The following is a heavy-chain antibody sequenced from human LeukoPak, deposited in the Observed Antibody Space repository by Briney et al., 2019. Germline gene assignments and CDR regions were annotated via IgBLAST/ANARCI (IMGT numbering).Heavy chain of an antibody. D-gene: IGHD5-18*01. CDR2: IKSKTDGGTT. Sequence: GGSLRLSCAASGFTFSNAWMSWVRQAPGKGLEWVGRIKSKTDGGTTDYAAPVKGRFTISRDDSKNTLYLQMNSLKTEDTAVYYCTTVPLAMGDAFDIWGQGTMVTVSS. J-gene: IGHJ3*02. V-gene: IGHV3-15*01. CDR1: GFTFSNAW. CDR3: TTVPLAMGDAFDI.